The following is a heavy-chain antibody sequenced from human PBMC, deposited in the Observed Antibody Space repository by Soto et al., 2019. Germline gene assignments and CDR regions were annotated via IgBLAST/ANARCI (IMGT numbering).Heavy chain of an antibody. J-gene: IGHJ6*03. V-gene: IGHV3-21*01. CDR3: ARGASIAAAGLLNYYYYYMDV. D-gene: IGHD6-13*01. Sequence: EVQLVESGGGLVKPGGSLRLSCAASGFTFSSYSMNWVRQAPGKGLEWVSSISSSSSYIYYADSVKGRFTISRDNAKNSLYLQMNSLRAEDTAVYYCARGASIAAAGLLNYYYYYMDVWGKGTTVTVSS. CDR2: ISSSSSYI. CDR1: GFTFSSYS.